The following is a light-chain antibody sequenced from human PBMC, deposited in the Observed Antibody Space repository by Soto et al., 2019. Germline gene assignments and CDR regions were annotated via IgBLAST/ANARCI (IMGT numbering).Light chain of an antibody. CDR3: QHYGGSFT. CDR2: GAS. V-gene: IGKV3-20*01. CDR1: ESVSSVY. Sequence: IVLTQSPGTLSLSPGERATLSCRASESVSSVYLAWYQHKPGQAPRLLIFGASSRATAIRDRFSGSGSGTDFTLTISRLEPEDFAVYYCQHYGGSFTFGQGTRLEIK. J-gene: IGKJ5*01.